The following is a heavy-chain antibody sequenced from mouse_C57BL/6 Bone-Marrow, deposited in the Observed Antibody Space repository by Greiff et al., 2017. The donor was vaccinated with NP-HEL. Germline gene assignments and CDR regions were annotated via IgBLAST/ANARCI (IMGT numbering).Heavy chain of an antibody. J-gene: IGHJ4*01. Sequence: VQLQQSGPELVKPGASVKISCKASGYAFSSSWMNWVKQRPGKGLEWIGRIYPGDGDTNYNGKFKGKATLTADKSSSTAYMQLSSLTSEDSAVYFCAFYYGYDYAMDDWGPGTSVTVSS. CDR2: IYPGDGDT. V-gene: IGHV1-82*01. CDR3: AFYYGYDYAMDD. D-gene: IGHD2-2*01. CDR1: GYAFSSSW.